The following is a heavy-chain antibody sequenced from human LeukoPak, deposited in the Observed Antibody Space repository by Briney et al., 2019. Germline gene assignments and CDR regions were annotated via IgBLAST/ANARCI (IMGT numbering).Heavy chain of an antibody. CDR1: GFTLSDYW. CDR3: AREGSVCSSTSCLGDF. V-gene: IGHV3-7*01. J-gene: IGHJ4*02. CDR2: MGQDGKEK. D-gene: IGHD2-2*01. Sequence: GGSLRLSCAVSGFTLSDYWMSWVRQAPGKGLEWVANMGQDGKEKYYVGSVKGRFTNSRDDAKNSLYLQMNNLRAEDTAVYYCAREGSVCSSTSCLGDFWGQGVLITVSS.